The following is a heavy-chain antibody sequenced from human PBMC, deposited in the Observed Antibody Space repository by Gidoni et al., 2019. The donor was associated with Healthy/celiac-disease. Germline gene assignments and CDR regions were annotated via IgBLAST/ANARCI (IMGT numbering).Heavy chain of an antibody. J-gene: IGHJ6*02. Sequence: EVQLLESGGGLVQPGGSLRLSCAASGFTCSSYAMSWVRQAPGKGLEWVSAMSGSGGSTYYADSVKGRFTISRDNSKNTLYLQMNSLRAEDTAVYYCAKDPVGWLRSNYYYGMGVWGQGTTVTVSS. D-gene: IGHD5-12*01. CDR3: AKDPVGWLRSNYYYGMGV. CDR2: MSGSGGST. V-gene: IGHV3-23*01. CDR1: GFTCSSYA.